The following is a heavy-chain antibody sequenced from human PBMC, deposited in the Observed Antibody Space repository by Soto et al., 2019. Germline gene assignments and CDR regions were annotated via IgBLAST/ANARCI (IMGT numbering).Heavy chain of an antibody. CDR1: GFSFSISP. V-gene: IGHV3-30-3*01. CDR2: ISYDGTNK. CDR3: ARDPKTSGGQH. D-gene: IGHD2-15*01. Sequence: GGSLRLSCAASGFSFSISPMHWVRQAPGKGPEWVALISYDGTNKFYADSVKGRFTISRDNSKSTLYLQVDSLRPEDAAVYYCARDPKTSGGQHWGQGTTVTVSS. J-gene: IGHJ6*02.